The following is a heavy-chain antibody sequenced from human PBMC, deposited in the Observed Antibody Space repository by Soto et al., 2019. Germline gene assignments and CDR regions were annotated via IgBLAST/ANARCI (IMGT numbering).Heavy chain of an antibody. D-gene: IGHD6-13*01. CDR2: IYSSGTT. Sequence: SETLSLTCTVSGGSIYNYCWTWIRHPAGKVLEWIGRIYSSGTTKYNPSLKSRVTMSVDTSKGQLSLSLNSVTAADTALYYCARQGTCSSSWFDYWGHGIFVTVSS. V-gene: IGHV4-4*07. CDR1: GGSIYNYC. J-gene: IGHJ5*01. CDR3: ARQGTCSSSWFDY.